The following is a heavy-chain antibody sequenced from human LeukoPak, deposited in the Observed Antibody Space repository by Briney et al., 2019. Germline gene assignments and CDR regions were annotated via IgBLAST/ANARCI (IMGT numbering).Heavy chain of an antibody. CDR2: IKEDGSDK. CDR1: GFSFR. J-gene: IGHJ4*02. V-gene: IGHV3-7*01. D-gene: IGHD4-17*01. Sequence: GGSLRLSCAASGFSFRMSWVRQAPGKGLEWVANIKEDGSDKYYVNSVKGRFTISRDTAKNSLYLQMNSLRAEDTAVYYCARDTYGPYGYWGQGTLVTVSS. CDR3: ARDTYGPYGY.